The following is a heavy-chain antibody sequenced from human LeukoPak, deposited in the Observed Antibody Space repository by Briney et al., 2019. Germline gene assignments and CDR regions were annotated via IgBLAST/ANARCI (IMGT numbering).Heavy chain of an antibody. Sequence: SETLSLTCAVSGDSITSQSQYWGWVRQPPGKGLEWVGSFHYSVNTFYNPSVEGRGTISVDTSSNQFSLKLTSATAADTAVYYCAQQSYSIHGLSHFNFWGRGTMVTVS. CDR3: AQQSYSIHGLSHFNF. D-gene: IGHD3-3*02. J-gene: IGHJ3*01. CDR1: GDSITSQSQY. CDR2: FHYSVNT. V-gene: IGHV4-39*01.